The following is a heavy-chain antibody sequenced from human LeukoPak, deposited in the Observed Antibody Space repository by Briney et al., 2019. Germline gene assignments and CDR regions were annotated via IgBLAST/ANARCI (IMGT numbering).Heavy chain of an antibody. CDR3: ARDGGGSSGYYYDYFDY. Sequence: SETLSLTCTVSGGSISNTLYYWGWFRQPPGKGLEWIGSIYYSGNTNYNPSLKSRVTISVDKSKNQFSLKLSSVTAADTAVYYCARDGGGSSGYYYDYFDYWGQGTLVTVSS. D-gene: IGHD3-22*01. V-gene: IGHV4-39*07. J-gene: IGHJ4*02. CDR1: GGSISNTLYY. CDR2: IYYSGNT.